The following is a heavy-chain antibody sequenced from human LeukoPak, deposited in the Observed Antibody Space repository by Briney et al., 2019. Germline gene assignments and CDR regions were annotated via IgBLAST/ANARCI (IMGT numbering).Heavy chain of an antibody. CDR3: ARGTVVYPYFDY. J-gene: IGHJ4*02. CDR2: IYHSGST. V-gene: IGHV4-30-2*01. CDR1: GGSISSGGYS. Sequence: SQTLSLTCAVSGGSISSGGYSWSWIRQPPGKGLEWIGYIYHSGSTYYNPSLKSRVTISVDRSKNQFSLKLSSVTAADTAVYYCARGTVVYPYFDYWGQGTLVTVSS. D-gene: IGHD4-23*01.